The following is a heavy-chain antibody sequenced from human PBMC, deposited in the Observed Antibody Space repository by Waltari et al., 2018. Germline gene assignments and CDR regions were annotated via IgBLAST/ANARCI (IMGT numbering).Heavy chain of an antibody. CDR2: IYHSGGS. Sequence: QVQLQESGPGLVKPSETLSLTCAVSGYSISSGYYWGWIRQHPGKGLEWIGRIYHSGGSYYYPSLMRRVTISVDTSKNQFSRKLSSVTAADTAVDYCARRKVAGTPEPDYWGQGTLVTVSS. V-gene: IGHV4-38-2*01. J-gene: IGHJ4*02. D-gene: IGHD6-19*01. CDR1: GYSISSGYY. CDR3: ARRKVAGTPEPDY.